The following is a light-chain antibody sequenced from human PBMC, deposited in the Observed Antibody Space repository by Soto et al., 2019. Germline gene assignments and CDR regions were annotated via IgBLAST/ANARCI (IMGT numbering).Light chain of an antibody. CDR2: AAS. Sequence: AIQMTQSPSSLSASIGDRVSITCRASQGIRNDLAWYQQKPGKAPTLLIYAASSLQSGVPSRFSGSGSGTDFTLTISRLQPEDFATYYCLQDYNYPRTFCQGTKVEI. V-gene: IGKV1-6*01. J-gene: IGKJ1*01. CDR3: LQDYNYPRT. CDR1: QGIRND.